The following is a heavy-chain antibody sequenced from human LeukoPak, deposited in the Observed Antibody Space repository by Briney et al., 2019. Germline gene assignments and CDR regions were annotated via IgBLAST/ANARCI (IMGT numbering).Heavy chain of an antibody. J-gene: IGHJ5*02. CDR1: AGSISSGNYY. V-gene: IGHV4-61*02. CDR3: AREPRLLRNWFDP. CDR2: IYTSGST. D-gene: IGHD2-15*01. Sequence: SETLSLTCTVSAGSISSGNYYWSWIRQPAGKGLEWIGRIYTSGSTNYNPSLKSRVTISVDTSKNRLSLKLSSVTAADTAVYYCAREPRLLRNWFDPWGQGTLVTVSS.